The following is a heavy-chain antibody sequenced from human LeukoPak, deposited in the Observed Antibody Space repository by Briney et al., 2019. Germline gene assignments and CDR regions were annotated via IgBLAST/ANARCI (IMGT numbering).Heavy chain of an antibody. CDR3: ARDQVYTAAGAFDI. CDR1: GFTFSSYA. CDR2: ISYDGSNK. V-gene: IGHV3-30-3*01. Sequence: GGSLRLSCAASGFTFSSYAMHWVRQAPGKGLEWVAVISYDGSNKYYADSVKGRFTISRDNSKNTLYLQMNSLRAEDTAVYYCARDQVYTAAGAFDIWGQGTMVTVSS. J-gene: IGHJ3*02. D-gene: IGHD5-18*01.